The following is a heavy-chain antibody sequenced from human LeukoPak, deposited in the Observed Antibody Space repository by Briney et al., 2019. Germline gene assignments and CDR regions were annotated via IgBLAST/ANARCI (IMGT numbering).Heavy chain of an antibody. CDR1: GGSISSSNW. CDR2: IYHSGST. CDR3: ARASHDYGDYSHFDY. D-gene: IGHD4-17*01. Sequence: SETLSLTCAVSGGSISSSNWWSWVRQPPGKGLKWIGEIYHSGSTNYNPSLKSRVTIAVDKSKNQFSLKLSSVTAADTAVYYCARASHDYGDYSHFDYWGQGTLVTVSS. V-gene: IGHV4-4*02. J-gene: IGHJ4*02.